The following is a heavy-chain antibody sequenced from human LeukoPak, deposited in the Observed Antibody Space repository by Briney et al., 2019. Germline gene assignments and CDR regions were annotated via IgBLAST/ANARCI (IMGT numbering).Heavy chain of an antibody. V-gene: IGHV3-7*01. CDR2: IKLDGSEK. CDR3: ARLMYYHHFDY. CDR1: GFTFSNYW. Sequence: GGSLRLSCAASGFTFSNYWMSWVRQAPGKGLEWVASIKLDGSEKYYVDSVKGRFTISRDNARNSLYLQMNSLRAEDTAVYYCARLMYYHHFDYWGQGTLVAVSS. D-gene: IGHD2-8*01. J-gene: IGHJ4*02.